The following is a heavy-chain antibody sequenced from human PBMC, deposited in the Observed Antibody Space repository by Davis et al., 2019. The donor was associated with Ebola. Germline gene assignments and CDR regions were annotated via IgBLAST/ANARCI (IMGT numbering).Heavy chain of an antibody. CDR2: IIPIFGTA. CDR1: GGTFSSYA. D-gene: IGHD2-21*01. J-gene: IGHJ6*02. CDR3: ARGQGPLWYYYGMDV. V-gene: IGHV1-69*13. Sequence: SVKVSCNASGGTFSSYAISWVRQAPGQGLEWMGGIIPIFGTANYEQKCQGRVTITADESTSTAYMKLSSLRSEDTAVYYCARGQGPLWYYYGMDVWGQGTTVTVSS.